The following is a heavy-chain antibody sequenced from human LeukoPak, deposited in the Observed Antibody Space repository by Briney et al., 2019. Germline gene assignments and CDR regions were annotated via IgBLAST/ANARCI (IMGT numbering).Heavy chain of an antibody. CDR1: GFTFSSYG. Sequence: GGSLRLSCAASGFTFSSYGMRWVRQAPGKGLEWVAVIWYDGSNKYYADSVKGRFTISRDNSKNTLYLQMNSLRAEDTAVYYCARARYYDSSGSLDYWGQGTLVTVSS. D-gene: IGHD3-22*01. CDR3: ARARYYDSSGSLDY. CDR2: IWYDGSNK. V-gene: IGHV3-33*01. J-gene: IGHJ4*02.